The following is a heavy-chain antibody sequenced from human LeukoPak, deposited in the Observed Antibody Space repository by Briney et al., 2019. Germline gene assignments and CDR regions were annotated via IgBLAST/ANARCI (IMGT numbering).Heavy chain of an antibody. J-gene: IGHJ6*02. CDR3: ARDADSSSWYVYSYYYYGMDV. Sequence: ASVKVSCKASGYTFTSYGISWVRQAPGQGLEWMGWISAYNGNTNYAQKLQGRVTMTTDTSTSTAYMELRSLRAEDTAVYYCARDADSSSWYVYSYYYYGMDVWGQGTTVTVSS. CDR2: ISAYNGNT. V-gene: IGHV1-18*01. CDR1: GYTFTSYG. D-gene: IGHD6-13*01.